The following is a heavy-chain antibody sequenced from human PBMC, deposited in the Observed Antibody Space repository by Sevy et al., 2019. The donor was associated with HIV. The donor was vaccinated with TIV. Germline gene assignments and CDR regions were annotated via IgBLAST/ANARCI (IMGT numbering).Heavy chain of an antibody. Sequence: GGSLRLSCAASGFTISEYWMTWVRQAPGKDLEWVANIKRDESVKHYVDSVKGRFSVSRDNAKNSLYLHMNSLRADDTALYYCARDSSYCSGDKCYDVFDIWGQGTMVTVSS. V-gene: IGHV3-7*01. CDR1: GFTISEYW. J-gene: IGHJ3*02. CDR2: IKRDESVK. D-gene: IGHD2-21*01. CDR3: ARDSSYCSGDKCYDVFDI.